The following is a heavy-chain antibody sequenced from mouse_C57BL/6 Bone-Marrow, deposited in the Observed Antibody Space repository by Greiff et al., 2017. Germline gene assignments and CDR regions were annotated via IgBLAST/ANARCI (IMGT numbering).Heavy chain of an antibody. Sequence: EVHLVESGGDLVKPGGSLKLSCAASGFTFSSYGMSWVRQTPDKRLEWVATISSGGSYTYYPDSVKGRFTISRDNAKNTLYLQMSSLKSEDTAMSYCARGSNLHYYGSSFFAYWGQGTLVTVSA. J-gene: IGHJ3*01. CDR2: ISSGGSYT. CDR1: GFTFSSYG. CDR3: ARGSNLHYYGSSFFAY. V-gene: IGHV5-6*01. D-gene: IGHD1-1*01.